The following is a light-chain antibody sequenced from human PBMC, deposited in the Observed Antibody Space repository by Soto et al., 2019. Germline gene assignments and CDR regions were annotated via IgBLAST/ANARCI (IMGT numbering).Light chain of an antibody. Sequence: QSALTQPASVSGSPGQSITISCTGTSSDVGSYNFVSWYQQHPGKAPKVMIYEGSKRPSGVSNRFSGSKSGNTASLTISGLQDEDEADYYCCSYAGSRTWVFGTGTKLTVL. J-gene: IGLJ1*01. CDR1: SSDVGSYNF. CDR3: CSYAGSRTWV. CDR2: EGS. V-gene: IGLV2-23*01.